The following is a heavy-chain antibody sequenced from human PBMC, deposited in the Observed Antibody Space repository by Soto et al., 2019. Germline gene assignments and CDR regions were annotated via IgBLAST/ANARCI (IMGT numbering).Heavy chain of an antibody. V-gene: IGHV4-31*03. J-gene: IGHJ4*02. CDR3: ARDRDYGDYVH. CDR2: IYYGGNT. Sequence: QVQLQESGPGLVKPSQTLSLTCTVSGGSISSNHYYWSWFRQHPGKGLEWIGYIYYGGNTYYNPSLKSRATISVDTSKNQFSLKLNSVTAADTAVYYCARDRDYGDYVHWGQGIRVTVSS. CDR1: GGSISSNHYY. D-gene: IGHD4-17*01.